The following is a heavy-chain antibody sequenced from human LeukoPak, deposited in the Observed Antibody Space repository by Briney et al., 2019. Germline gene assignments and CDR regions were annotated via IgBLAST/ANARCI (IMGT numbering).Heavy chain of an antibody. CDR2: IKSKTANDAT. Sequence: SGGSLRLSCAASGYTFSDSAIHWVRQASGRGLEWVGRIKSKTANDATAYAASVRGRFTISRDDSKNTAYLQMNSLKTEDTAVYYCSRRSEPPPLGDYDYDYYDMDVWGQGTTVTVSS. J-gene: IGHJ6*02. CDR3: SRRSEPPPLGDYDYDYYDMDV. D-gene: IGHD2-21*02. V-gene: IGHV3-73*01. CDR1: GYTFSDSA.